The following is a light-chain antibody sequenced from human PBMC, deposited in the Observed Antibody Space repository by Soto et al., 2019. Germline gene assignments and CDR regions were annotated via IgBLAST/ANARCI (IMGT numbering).Light chain of an antibody. CDR2: EVS. CDR1: SSDVGSYNL. J-gene: IGLJ1*01. Sequence: QSVLTQPASVSGSPGQSMTISCTGTSSDVGSYNLVSWYQQHPGKAPKLMIYEVSKRPSGVSNRFSGSKSGNTASLTISGLQAEDEADYYCCSYAGSSTFLYVFGTGTKSPS. V-gene: IGLV2-23*02. CDR3: CSYAGSSTFLYV.